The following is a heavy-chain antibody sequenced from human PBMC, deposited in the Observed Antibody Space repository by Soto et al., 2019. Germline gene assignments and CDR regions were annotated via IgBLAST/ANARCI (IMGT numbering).Heavy chain of an antibody. CDR3: ARGPRFHYVSGSYYKDAFDI. V-gene: IGHV4-34*01. Sequence: QVQLQQWGAGLLKPSETLSLTCAVYGGSFSGYYWSWIRQPPGKGLEWIGEINHSGSTNYNPSLKSRVTVSVDTSKNQFSLKLSSVTAADTAVYYCARGPRFHYVSGSYYKDAFDIWGQGTMVTVSS. D-gene: IGHD3-10*01. J-gene: IGHJ3*02. CDR2: INHSGST. CDR1: GGSFSGYY.